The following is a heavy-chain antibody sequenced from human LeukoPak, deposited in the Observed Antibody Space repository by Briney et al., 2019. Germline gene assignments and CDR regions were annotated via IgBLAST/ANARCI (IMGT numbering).Heavy chain of an antibody. Sequence: GGSLRLSCAASGFTFSSYAMSWVRQAPGKGLEWVSAISGSGGSTYYADSVKGRFTISRDNSKNTLYLQMNSLRAEDTAVYYCAKDFPALMTTVTYIDYWGQGTLVTVSS. CDR3: AKDFPALMTTVTYIDY. CDR2: ISGSGGST. V-gene: IGHV3-23*01. D-gene: IGHD4-17*01. CDR1: GFTFSSYA. J-gene: IGHJ4*02.